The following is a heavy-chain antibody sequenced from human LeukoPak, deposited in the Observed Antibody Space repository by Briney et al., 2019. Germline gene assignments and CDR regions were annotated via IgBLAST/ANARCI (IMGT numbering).Heavy chain of an antibody. CDR2: IYTSGST. Sequence: PSETLSLICTVSGGSISSGSYYWSWIRQPAGKGLEWIGRIYTSGSTNYNPSLKSRVTISVDTSKNQFSLKLSSVTAADTAVYYCARDREAPYDFWSGYLGGGNWFDPWGQGTLVTVSS. CDR3: ARDREAPYDFWSGYLGGGNWFDP. D-gene: IGHD3-3*01. CDR1: GGSISSGSYY. J-gene: IGHJ5*02. V-gene: IGHV4-61*02.